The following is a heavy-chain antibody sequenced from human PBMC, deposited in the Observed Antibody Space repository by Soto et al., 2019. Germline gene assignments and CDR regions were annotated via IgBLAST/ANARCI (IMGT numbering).Heavy chain of an antibody. CDR3: AKVRQTSAFDI. CDR2: ISWNSGSI. D-gene: IGHD4-17*01. V-gene: IGHV3-9*01. CDR1: GFTFDDYA. Sequence: VQLVESGGGLVQPGRSLRLSCAASGFTFDDYAMHWVRQAPGKGLEWVSGISWNSGSIGYADSVKGRFTISRDNAKNSLYLQMNSLRAEDTALYYCAKVRQTSAFDIWGQGTMVTVSS. J-gene: IGHJ3*02.